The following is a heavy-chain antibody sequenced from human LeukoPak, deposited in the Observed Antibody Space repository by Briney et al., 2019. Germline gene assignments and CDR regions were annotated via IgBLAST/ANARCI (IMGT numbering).Heavy chain of an antibody. V-gene: IGHV1-69*05. CDR1: GGTFSSYA. CDR3: ATGQVLGSYYH. D-gene: IGHD3-16*01. J-gene: IGHJ4*02. Sequence: ASVKVPCKASGGTFSSYAISWVRQAPGQGLEWMGRIIPIFGTANYAQKFQGRVTITTDESTSTAYMELSSLRSEDTAVYYFATGQVLGSYYHRGQGTLVTVSS. CDR2: IIPIFGTA.